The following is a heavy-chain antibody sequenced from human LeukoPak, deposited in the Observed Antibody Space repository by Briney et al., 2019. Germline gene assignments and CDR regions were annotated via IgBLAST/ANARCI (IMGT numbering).Heavy chain of an antibody. J-gene: IGHJ4*02. Sequence: PSETLSLTCAVYGGSFSGYYWSWIRQPPGKGLEWIGEINHSGSTNYNPSLKGRVTISVDTSKNQFSLKLSSVTAADTAVYYCARGAYVTGTFFIDYWGQGTLVTVSS. V-gene: IGHV4-34*01. CDR3: ARGAYVTGTFFIDY. CDR1: GGSFSGYY. CDR2: INHSGST. D-gene: IGHD1-1*01.